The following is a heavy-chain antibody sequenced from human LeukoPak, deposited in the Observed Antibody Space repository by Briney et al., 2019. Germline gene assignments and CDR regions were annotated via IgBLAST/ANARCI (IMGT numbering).Heavy chain of an antibody. CDR2: IYPGDSDT. Sequence: GESLNISCKGSGYSFTNYWVAWVRQMPGKGLEWMGIIYPGDSDTRYSPSFQGQVTISADKSINTAYLQWSSLKASDTAMFYCARPLSSERLFDAFHVWGQGTMVTVSS. V-gene: IGHV5-51*01. CDR3: ARPLSSERLFDAFHV. J-gene: IGHJ3*01. CDR1: GYSFTNYW. D-gene: IGHD3-22*01.